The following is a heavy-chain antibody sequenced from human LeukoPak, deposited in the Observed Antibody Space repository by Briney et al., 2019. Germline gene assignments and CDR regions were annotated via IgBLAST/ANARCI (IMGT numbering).Heavy chain of an antibody. CDR3: ARERSPDYGMDV. Sequence: SVKVSCKASGGTFSSYAISWVRQAPGQGLEWMGGIIPIFGTANYAQKFQGRVTITADESTSTAYMELSSLRSEDTAVYYCARERSPDYGMDVWGQGTTVTVSS. J-gene: IGHJ6*02. V-gene: IGHV1-69*01. CDR2: IIPIFGTA. CDR1: GGTFSSYA.